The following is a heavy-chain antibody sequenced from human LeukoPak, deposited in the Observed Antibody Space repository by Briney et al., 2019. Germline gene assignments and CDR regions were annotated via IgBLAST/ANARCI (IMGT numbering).Heavy chain of an antibody. D-gene: IGHD6-19*01. J-gene: IGHJ4*02. CDR3: ARDRTMGDISAWPRGPEY. CDR1: GFTFRNYG. V-gene: IGHV3-33*01. Sequence: GRSLRLSCAASGFTFRNYGMHWVRQAPGKGLEWVAVIWSDGKNKYYPDSVKGRFTISRDSSNNTLYLQMNSLRAEDTAMYYCARDRTMGDISAWPRGPEYWGQGTLVSVSS. CDR2: IWSDGKNK.